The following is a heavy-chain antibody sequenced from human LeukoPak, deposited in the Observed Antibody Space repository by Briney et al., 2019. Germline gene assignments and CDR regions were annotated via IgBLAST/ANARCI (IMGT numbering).Heavy chain of an antibody. CDR1: GFTFSSYA. CDR3: AKVGVAGGYYWFDP. Sequence: PGGSLRLSCAASGFTFSSYAVSWVRQAPGKGLEWASAITGSGGYTYNADSVKGRFTISRDNSKNTLYLQMNSLRAEDTAVYYCAKVGVAGGYYWFDPWGQGTLVTVSS. CDR2: ITGSGGYT. D-gene: IGHD6-19*01. J-gene: IGHJ5*02. V-gene: IGHV3-23*01.